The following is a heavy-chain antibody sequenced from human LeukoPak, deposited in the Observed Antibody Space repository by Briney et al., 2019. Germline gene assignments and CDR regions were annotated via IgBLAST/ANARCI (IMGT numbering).Heavy chain of an antibody. CDR1: GGSISSSSYY. CDR2: IYYSGST. J-gene: IGHJ4*02. D-gene: IGHD6-19*01. Sequence: PSETLSLTCTVSGGSISSSSYYWGWIRQPPGKGLEWIGSIYYSGSTYYNPSLKSRVTISVDTSKNQFSLKLSSVTAADTAVYYCARQEWLALFDYWGQGTLVTVSS. V-gene: IGHV4-39*07. CDR3: ARQEWLALFDY.